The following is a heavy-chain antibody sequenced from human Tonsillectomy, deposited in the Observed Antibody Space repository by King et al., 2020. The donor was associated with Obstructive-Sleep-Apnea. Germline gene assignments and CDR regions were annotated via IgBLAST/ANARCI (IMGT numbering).Heavy chain of an antibody. V-gene: IGHV3-33*01. D-gene: IGHD3-10*01. CDR3: ARDPGPMVRGVETIPADH. J-gene: IGHJ5*02. Sequence: VQLVESGGGVVQPGRSLRLSCAASGFTFSSYGMHWVRQAPGKGLEWVAVIWYDGSNKYYADSVKGRFTISRDNSKNTLYLQMNSLRAEDTAVYYCARDPGPMVRGVETIPADHWGQGTLVTVSS. CDR2: IWYDGSNK. CDR1: GFTFSSYG.